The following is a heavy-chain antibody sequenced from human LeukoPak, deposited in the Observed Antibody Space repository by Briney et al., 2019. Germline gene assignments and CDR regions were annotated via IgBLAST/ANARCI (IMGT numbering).Heavy chain of an antibody. Sequence: SQTLSLTCTVSGGSISSGGYYWSWIRQHPGKGLEWIGYIYYSGSTYYNPSLKSRVTISVDTSKNQFSLKLSSVTAADTAVYYCARDYGDYGYYYYGMDVWGKGTTVTVSS. CDR1: GGSISSGGYY. CDR2: IYYSGST. CDR3: ARDYGDYGYYYYGMDV. V-gene: IGHV4-31*03. D-gene: IGHD4-17*01. J-gene: IGHJ6*04.